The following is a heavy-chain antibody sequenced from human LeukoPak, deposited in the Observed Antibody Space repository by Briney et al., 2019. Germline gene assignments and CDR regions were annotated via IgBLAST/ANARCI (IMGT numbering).Heavy chain of an antibody. D-gene: IGHD3-22*01. V-gene: IGHV3-66*02. Sequence: PGGSLRRSSAASGFTVSSNYMSWVGQGPGQGLEWVSVIYSGGSTYYADSVKGRFTISRDNSKNTLYLRMNSLRAEDTAVYYCARDSLGDSSGYYVPDAFDIWGQGTMVTVSS. CDR3: ARDSLGDSSGYYVPDAFDI. CDR2: IYSGGST. CDR1: GFTVSSNY. J-gene: IGHJ3*02.